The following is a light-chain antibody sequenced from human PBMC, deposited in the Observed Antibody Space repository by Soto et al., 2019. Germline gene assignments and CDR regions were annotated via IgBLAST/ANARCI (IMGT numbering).Light chain of an antibody. CDR2: AAS. CDR3: QQYGASPYT. V-gene: IGKV3-20*01. Sequence: EIVLTQSPGTLSLSPGERATLSCRASQSVSSSYLAWYQHKPGQAPRLLIFAASSRATGVPDRFSGSGSGTDFTLTISILEPEDFAVFYCQQYGASPYTFGQGTKLEIK. J-gene: IGKJ2*01. CDR1: QSVSSSY.